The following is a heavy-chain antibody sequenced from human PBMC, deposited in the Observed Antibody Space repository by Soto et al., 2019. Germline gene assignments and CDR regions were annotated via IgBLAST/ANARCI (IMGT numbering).Heavy chain of an antibody. V-gene: IGHV1-2*04. D-gene: IGHD2-8*02. J-gene: IGHJ6*01. CDR1: GYSFTDYH. Sequence: ASVKVSCKASGYSFTDYHIHWVRQAPGQGLEWLGRINPKSGGTSTAQKFQGWVTMTTDTSISTASMELTRLTSDDTAIYYCARGDSTDCCTGVCSFFYSSDMDVWGQGTTVTVSS. CDR2: INPKSGGT. CDR3: ARGDSTDCCTGVCSFFYSSDMDV.